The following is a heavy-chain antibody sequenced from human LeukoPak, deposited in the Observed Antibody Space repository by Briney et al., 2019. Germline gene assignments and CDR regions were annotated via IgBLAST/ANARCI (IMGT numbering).Heavy chain of an antibody. Sequence: ASVEVSCKASGYTFTSYGISWVRLAPGQGLEWMGWISAYNGNTNYAQKLQGRVTMTTDTSTSTAYMELRSLRSDDTAVYYCARDLVVVARFNWFDPWGQGTLVTVSS. V-gene: IGHV1-18*01. CDR2: ISAYNGNT. CDR3: ARDLVVVARFNWFDP. CDR1: GYTFTSYG. J-gene: IGHJ5*02. D-gene: IGHD2-15*01.